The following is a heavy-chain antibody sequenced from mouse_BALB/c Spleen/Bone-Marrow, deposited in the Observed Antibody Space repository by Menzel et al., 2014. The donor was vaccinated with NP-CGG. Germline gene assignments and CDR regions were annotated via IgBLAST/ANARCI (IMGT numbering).Heavy chain of an antibody. Sequence: QVHVKQSGAELVRPGTSVKLSCKASGYAFTNYLIEWVKQRPGQGLEWIGVINPGSGATNYNENFKGKATLTADKSSSTPYMQLSSLTSDDSAVYFCARRLTGTLYFDYWGQGTTPTVSS. CDR2: INPGSGAT. J-gene: IGHJ2*01. CDR3: ARRLTGTLYFDY. V-gene: IGHV1-54*03. CDR1: GYAFTNYL. D-gene: IGHD4-1*01.